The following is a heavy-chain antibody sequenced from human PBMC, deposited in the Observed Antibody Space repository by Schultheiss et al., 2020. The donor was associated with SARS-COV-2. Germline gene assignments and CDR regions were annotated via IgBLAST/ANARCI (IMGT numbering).Heavy chain of an antibody. D-gene: IGHD1-1*01. V-gene: IGHV4-59*12. Sequence: SETLSFTCTVSGGSIISYYWSWIRQPPGKGLEWIGYIYYSGSTNYNPSLKSRVTISVDTSKNQFSLKLSSVTAANTAVYYCARVSPPGTARLRFDPWGQGTLVTVSS. CDR1: GGSIISYY. CDR3: ARVSPPGTARLRFDP. J-gene: IGHJ5*02. CDR2: IYYSGST.